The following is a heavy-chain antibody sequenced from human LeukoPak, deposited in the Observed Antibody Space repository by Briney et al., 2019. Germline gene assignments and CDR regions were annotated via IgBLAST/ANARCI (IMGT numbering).Heavy chain of an antibody. CDR2: IYSGGST. V-gene: IGHV3-53*01. J-gene: IGHJ6*03. Sequence: GGSLRLSCAASGFSFGDNYMSWVRQAPGKGLEWVSVIYSGGSTNYADSVKGRFTISRDSSKNTLYLQMNSLRVEDTAVYYCAREYMDVWGKGTTVTVSS. CDR3: AREYMDV. CDR1: GFSFGDNY.